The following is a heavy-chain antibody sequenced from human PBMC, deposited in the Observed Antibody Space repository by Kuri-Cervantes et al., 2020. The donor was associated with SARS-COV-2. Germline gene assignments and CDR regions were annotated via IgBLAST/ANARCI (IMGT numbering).Heavy chain of an antibody. V-gene: IGHV4-34*01. CDR2: INHSGST. CDR3: ARAPHCTSCYSNWFDP. Sequence: SETLSLTCAVYGGSFSGYYWSWIRQPPGKGLEWIGEINHSGSTNYNPSLKSRVTISVDTSKNQFSLKLSSVTAADTAVYYCARAPHCTSCYSNWFDPWGRGTLVTVSS. D-gene: IGHD2-2*01. J-gene: IGHJ5*02. CDR1: GGSFSGYY.